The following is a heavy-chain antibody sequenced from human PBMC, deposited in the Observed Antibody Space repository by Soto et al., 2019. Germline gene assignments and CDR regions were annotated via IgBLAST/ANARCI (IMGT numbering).Heavy chain of an antibody. J-gene: IGHJ5*02. V-gene: IGHV3-74*01. CDR2: INSDGSTT. D-gene: IGHD4-17*01. Sequence: EVQLVESGGGLVQPGGSLRLSCAASGFTFSSYCMHWVRQAPGKGLVWVSRINSDGSTTSYADSVKGRFTISRDNAKNTLYLQMNSVRAEDTAVYYCARVAYGDYWFDPWGLGTLVTVSS. CDR3: ARVAYGDYWFDP. CDR1: GFTFSSYC.